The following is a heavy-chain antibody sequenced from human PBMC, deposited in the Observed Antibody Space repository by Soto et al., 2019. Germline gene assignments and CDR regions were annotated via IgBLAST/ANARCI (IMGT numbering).Heavy chain of an antibody. CDR1: GVSFSGYY. D-gene: IGHD5-18*01. V-gene: IGHV4-34*01. CDR2: INHSGST. J-gene: IGHJ4*02. CDR3: ARLGYSYGYIGY. Sequence: SETLSLTCSVYGVSFSGYYWSWIRQPPGKGLEWIGEINHSGSTNYNPSLKSRVTISVDTSKNQFSLKLSSVTAADTAVYYCARLGYSYGYIGYWGQGTLVTVSS.